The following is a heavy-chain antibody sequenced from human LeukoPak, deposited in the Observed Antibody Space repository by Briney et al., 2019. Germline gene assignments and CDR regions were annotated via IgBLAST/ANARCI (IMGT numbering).Heavy chain of an antibody. CDR2: IYYSGST. Sequence: SETLSLTCTVSGGSISSYYWSWIRQPPGKGLEWIGYIYYSGSTNYNPSLKSRVTISVDTSKNQFSLKLSSVTAADTAVYYCARARGDCSGGSCRFDPWGQGTLVTVS. J-gene: IGHJ5*02. D-gene: IGHD2-15*01. CDR3: ARARGDCSGGSCRFDP. V-gene: IGHV4-59*01. CDR1: GGSISSYY.